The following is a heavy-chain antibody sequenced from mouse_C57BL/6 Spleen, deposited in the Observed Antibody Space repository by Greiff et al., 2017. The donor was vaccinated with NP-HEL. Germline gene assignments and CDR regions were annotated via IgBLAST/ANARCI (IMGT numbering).Heavy chain of an antibody. Sequence: DVQLVESGGGLVQPGGSLKLSCAASGFTFSDYYMYWVRQTPEKRLEWVAYISNGGGSTYYPATVKGRFTISRDNAKSPLYLQMSRLKSEDTAMYYCARHKLRPYWYFDVWGTGTTVTVSS. D-gene: IGHD1-2*01. CDR1: GFTFSDYY. J-gene: IGHJ1*03. CDR2: ISNGGGST. CDR3: ARHKLRPYWYFDV. V-gene: IGHV5-12*01.